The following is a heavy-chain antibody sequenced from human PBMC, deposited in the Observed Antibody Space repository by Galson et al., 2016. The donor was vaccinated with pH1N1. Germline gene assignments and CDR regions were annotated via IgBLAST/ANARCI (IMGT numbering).Heavy chain of an antibody. D-gene: IGHD3-16*02. J-gene: IGHJ4*02. CDR3: AKDLGDNIWGSYRPGD. Sequence: SLRLSCAASGFAFSNYAMSWVRQAPGKGLEGVSATSGSGGTTYSADSVRGRFTVSRDHSKNTLYLQMSSLRAEDTGVYYCAKDLGDNIWGSYRPGDWGLGTLVTVSS. CDR2: TSGSGGTT. CDR1: GFAFSNYA. V-gene: IGHV3-23*01.